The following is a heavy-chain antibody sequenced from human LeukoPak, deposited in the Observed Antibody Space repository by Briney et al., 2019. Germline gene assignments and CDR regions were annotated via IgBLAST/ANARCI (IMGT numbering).Heavy chain of an antibody. V-gene: IGHV4-34*01. D-gene: IGHD5-18*01. CDR3: ARARDTAMVTIDY. Sequence: PSETLSLTCAVYGGSFSGYYWSWIRQPPGKGLEWIGEINHSGSTNYNPSLKSRVTISVDTSKNQFSLKLSSVTAADTAVYYCARARDTAMVTIDYWGQGTLVTVSS. CDR1: GGSFSGYY. CDR2: INHSGST. J-gene: IGHJ4*02.